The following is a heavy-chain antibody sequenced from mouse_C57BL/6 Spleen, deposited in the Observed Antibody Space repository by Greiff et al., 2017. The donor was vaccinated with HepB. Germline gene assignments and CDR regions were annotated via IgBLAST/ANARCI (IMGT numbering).Heavy chain of an antibody. V-gene: IGHV1-59*01. CDR1: GYTFTSYW. D-gene: IGHD2-4*01. CDR3: ARRGEDYDWFAY. Sequence: QVQLQQPGAELVRPGTSVKLSCKASGYTFTSYWMHWVKQSPGQGLEWIGVIDPSDSYTNYNQKFKGKATLTVDTSSSTAYMQLSSLTSEDSAVYYCARRGEDYDWFAYWGQGTLVTVSA. J-gene: IGHJ3*01. CDR2: IDPSDSYT.